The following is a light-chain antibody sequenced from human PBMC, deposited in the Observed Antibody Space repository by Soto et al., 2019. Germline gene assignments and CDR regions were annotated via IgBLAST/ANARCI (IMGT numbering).Light chain of an antibody. CDR3: TLT. Sequence: SLAAVSAYIRDRVTITFRASQSISSYLNWYKQKPGKAHKLLIYATSSLQSGVPSRFTGSGSGTDFTLTISSLQPEDFTPYYSTLT. J-gene: IGKJ4*01. CDR1: QSISSY. CDR2: ATS. V-gene: IGKV1-39*01.